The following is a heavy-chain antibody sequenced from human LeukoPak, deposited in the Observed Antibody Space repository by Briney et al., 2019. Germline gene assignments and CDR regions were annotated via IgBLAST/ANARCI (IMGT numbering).Heavy chain of an antibody. J-gene: IGHJ4*02. CDR2: IIPIFGTA. D-gene: IGHD2-2*02. CDR1: GGTFSSYA. Sequence: GSSVKVSFKASGGTFSSYAISWVRQAPGQGLEWMGGIIPIFGTANYAQKFQGRVTITADESTSTAYMELSSLRSEDTAVYYCARDLYCSSTSCYIYHNYWGQGTLVTVSS. V-gene: IGHV1-69*01. CDR3: ARDLYCSSTSCYIYHNY.